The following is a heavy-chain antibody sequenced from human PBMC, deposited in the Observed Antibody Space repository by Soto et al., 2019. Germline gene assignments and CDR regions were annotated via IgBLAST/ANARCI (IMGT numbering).Heavy chain of an antibody. V-gene: IGHV4-30-2*01. D-gene: IGHD2-2*01. CDR2: IYHSGST. J-gene: IGHJ5*02. Sequence: LSLTCAVSGGSISSGGYSWSWIRQPPGKGLEWIGYIYHSGSTYYNPSLKSRVTISVDRSKDQFSLKLSSVTAADTAVYYCARVPDRWGQGTLVTVSS. CDR3: ARVPDR. CDR1: GGSISSGGYS.